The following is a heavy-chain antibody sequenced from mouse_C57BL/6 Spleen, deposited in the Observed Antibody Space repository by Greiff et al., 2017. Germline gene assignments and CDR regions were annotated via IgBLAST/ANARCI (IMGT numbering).Heavy chain of an antibody. D-gene: IGHD1-1*01. V-gene: IGHV1-69*01. J-gene: IGHJ2*01. Sequence: QVQLQQPGAELVMPGASVKLSCKASGYTFTSYWMHWVKQRPGQGLEWIGEIDPSDSYTNYNQKFKGKSTLTVDKSSSTAYMQLSSLTSEDSAVYYCARRRYGSSLYYFDYWGQGTTLTVSS. CDR3: ARRRYGSSLYYFDY. CDR2: IDPSDSYT. CDR1: GYTFTSYW.